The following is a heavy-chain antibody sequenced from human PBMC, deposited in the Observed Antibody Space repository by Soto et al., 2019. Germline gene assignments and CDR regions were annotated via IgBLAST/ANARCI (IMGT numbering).Heavy chain of an antibody. D-gene: IGHD6-19*01. J-gene: IGHJ4*02. Sequence: GGSLRLSCAASGFTFSSYAMSWVRQAPGKGLEWVSAISGSGGSTYYADSVKGRFTISRDNSKNTLYLQMNSLRAEDTAVYYRAKDLPSFSSGWSPLGYWGQGTLVTVSS. V-gene: IGHV3-23*01. CDR2: ISGSGGST. CDR3: AKDLPSFSSGWSPLGY. CDR1: GFTFSSYA.